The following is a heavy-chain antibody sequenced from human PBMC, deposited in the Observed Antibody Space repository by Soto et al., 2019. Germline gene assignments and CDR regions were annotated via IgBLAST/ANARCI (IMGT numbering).Heavy chain of an antibody. D-gene: IGHD2-21*02. CDR1: RYMFSYSF. V-gene: IGHV1-46*01. CDR3: ARVQMGPRRDFMDV. J-gene: IGHJ6*02. Sequence: TXNVSFEASRYMFSYSFFHWLRQAPGQGLEWMGITNPHGRTTNYEQRFKGRVNMTWDTSASTVYMEVTSLRPEDTAVYYCARVQMGPRRDFMDVWGQGTRVTVSS. CDR2: TNPHGRTT.